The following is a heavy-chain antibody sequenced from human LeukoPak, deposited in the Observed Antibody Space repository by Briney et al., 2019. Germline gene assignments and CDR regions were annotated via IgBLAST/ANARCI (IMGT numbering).Heavy chain of an antibody. D-gene: IGHD3-16*01. V-gene: IGHV1-2*02. Sequence: ASVKGSCKTSGYSFTDYMHWVRQAPGQGLEWMGWINPNSGGTSSAQKFQGRVTMTRGTSITTVYMEVNWLTSDDTATYYCARADRLHGGPYLIGPWGQGTLVTVSS. CDR2: INPNSGGT. CDR3: ARADRLHGGPYLIGP. CDR1: GYSFTDY. J-gene: IGHJ5*02.